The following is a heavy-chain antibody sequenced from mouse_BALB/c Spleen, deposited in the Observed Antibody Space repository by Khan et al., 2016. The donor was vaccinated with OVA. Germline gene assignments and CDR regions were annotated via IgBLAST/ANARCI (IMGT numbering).Heavy chain of an antibody. Sequence: EVQVVESGGGLVKPGGSLKLSCAASGFTFSNYAMSWVRQSPEKRLEWVASISSGDSTYYPDSVKGRFTISRDNARTILYLQMSSLRSEDTAMYYCARDYWFAYWGQGTLVTVSA. CDR1: GFTFSNYA. J-gene: IGHJ3*01. CDR2: ISSGDST. V-gene: IGHV5-6-5*01. CDR3: ARDYWFAY.